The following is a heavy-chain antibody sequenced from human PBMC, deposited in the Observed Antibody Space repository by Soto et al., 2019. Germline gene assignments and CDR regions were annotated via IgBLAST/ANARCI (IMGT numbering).Heavy chain of an antibody. D-gene: IGHD2-15*01. J-gene: IGHJ5*02. V-gene: IGHV4-39*02. CDR1: GVSIHNSHSF. CDR2: VYHSGGS. Sequence: ETLSLTCAVSGVSIHNSHSFWGWIRQPPGKGLEFIGSVYHSGGSYYNPSLKGRVTISVDTSNNQISLRVNSVTAADTAVYYCGRVVEGATRHTDSDSWGQGMLVTVSS. CDR3: GRVVEGATRHTDSDS.